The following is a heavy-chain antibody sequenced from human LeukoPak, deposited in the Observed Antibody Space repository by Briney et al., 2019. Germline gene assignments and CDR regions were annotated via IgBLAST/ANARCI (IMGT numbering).Heavy chain of an antibody. CDR2: IRSKANSYAT. CDR3: TMRTYYDILTGSYYMDV. Sequence: PGGSLRLSCAASGFTFSGSAMHWVRQASGKGLEWVGRIRSKANSYATAYAASVKGRFTISRDDSKNTAYLQMNSLKTEDTAVYYCTMRTYYDILTGSYYMDVWGKGTTVTVSS. CDR1: GFTFSGSA. V-gene: IGHV3-73*01. J-gene: IGHJ6*03. D-gene: IGHD3-9*01.